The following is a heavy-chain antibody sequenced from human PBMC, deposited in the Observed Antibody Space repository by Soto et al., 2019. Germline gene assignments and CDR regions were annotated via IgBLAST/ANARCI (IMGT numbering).Heavy chain of an antibody. CDR1: GFTFSSYW. CDR3: AREGDDSGDYYGMDV. CDR2: INSDGSST. V-gene: IGHV3-74*01. Sequence: EVQLVESGGGLVQPGGSLRLSCAASGFTFSSYWMHWVRQAPGKGLVWVSRINSDGSSTSYADSVKGRFTISRDNAKNTVYLQMNSLRAEDTAVYYCAREGDDSGDYYGMDVWGQGTTVTVSS. J-gene: IGHJ6*02. D-gene: IGHD3-10*01.